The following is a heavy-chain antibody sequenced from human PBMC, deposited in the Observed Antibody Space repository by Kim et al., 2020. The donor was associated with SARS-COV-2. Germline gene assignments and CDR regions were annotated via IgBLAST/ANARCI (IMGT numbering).Heavy chain of an antibody. V-gene: IGHV4-59*01. CDR1: GVSISSYY. D-gene: IGHD6-19*01. CDR2: MYYSGST. J-gene: IGHJ5*02. CDR3: SRVASTIAVAVAFDP. Sequence: SETLSLTCTVSGVSISSYYWSWIRQLSGKGLEWIGYMYYSGSTNYNPSLKSRVTISVDTSKNQFSLKLSSVTAADTAVYYCSRVASTIAVAVAFDPWGQGTLVNVSS.